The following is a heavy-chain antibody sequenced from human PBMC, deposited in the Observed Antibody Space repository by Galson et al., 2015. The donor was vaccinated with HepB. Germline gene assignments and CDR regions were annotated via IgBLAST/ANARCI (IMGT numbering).Heavy chain of an antibody. CDR2: IKQDGSEK. D-gene: IGHD3-3*01. J-gene: IGHJ4*02. V-gene: IGHV3-7*03. CDR1: GFTFSSYW. Sequence: SLRLSCAASGFTFSSYWMSWVRQAPGKGLEWVANIKQDGSEKYYVDSVKGRFTISRDNAKNSLYLRMNSLRAEDTAVYYCAREEGFLEWLPLFDYWGQGTLVTVSS. CDR3: AREEGFLEWLPLFDY.